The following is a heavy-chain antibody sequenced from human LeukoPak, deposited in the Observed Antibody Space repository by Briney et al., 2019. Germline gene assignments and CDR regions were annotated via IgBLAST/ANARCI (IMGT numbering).Heavy chain of an antibody. V-gene: IGHV4-61*08. D-gene: IGHD3-3*01. CDR2: IYYSGST. CDR1: GGSISSGDYY. J-gene: IGHJ4*02. CDR3: ARGRTRFLEWSPFDY. Sequence: SETLSLTCTVSGGSISSGDYYWSWIRQPPGKGLEWIGYIYYSGSTNYNPSLKSRVTISVDTSKNQFSLKLSSVTAADTAVYYCARGRTRFLEWSPFDYWGQGALVTVSS.